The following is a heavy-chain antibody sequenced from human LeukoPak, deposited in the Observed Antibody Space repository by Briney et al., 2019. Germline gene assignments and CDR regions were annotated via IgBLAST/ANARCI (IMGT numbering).Heavy chain of an antibody. J-gene: IGHJ4*02. CDR3: ARVAKERVGGVYYFGY. CDR1: GFTFSDYD. CDR2: IGTAGDT. V-gene: IGHV3-13*01. Sequence: GGSLRLSCAASGFTFSDYDMHWVRQATGKGPEWVSAIGTAGDTYYTGSVKGRFTISRENAKNSLYLQMNSLRAGDTAVYYCARVAKERVGGVYYFGYWGQGTLVTVSS. D-gene: IGHD1-1*01.